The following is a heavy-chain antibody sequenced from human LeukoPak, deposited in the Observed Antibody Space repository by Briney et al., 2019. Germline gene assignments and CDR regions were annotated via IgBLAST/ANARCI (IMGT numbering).Heavy chain of an antibody. J-gene: IGHJ3*02. CDR2: ISSNGGST. Sequence: PGGSLRLSCAASGFTFSSYAMHWARQAPGKGLEYVSAISSNGGSTYYADSVKGRFTISRDNSKNTLYLQMGSLRAEDMAVYYCARVDDLDAFDIWGQGTMVTVSS. V-gene: IGHV3-64*02. CDR3: ARVDDLDAFDI. D-gene: IGHD2-2*03. CDR1: GFTFSSYA.